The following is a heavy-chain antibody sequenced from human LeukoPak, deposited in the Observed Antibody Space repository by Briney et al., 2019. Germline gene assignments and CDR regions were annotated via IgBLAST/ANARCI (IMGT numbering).Heavy chain of an antibody. J-gene: IGHJ6*02. D-gene: IGHD3-9*01. CDR1: GYTFTSYG. Sequence: ASVKVSCKASGYTFTSYGISWVRQAPGQGLEWMGRISAHNGNTNYAQKLQGRVTMATDTSTSTAYMELRSLRSDDTAVYYCARARVLRYFDWLLYSYYGMDVWGQGTTVTASS. CDR2: ISAHNGNT. V-gene: IGHV1-18*01. CDR3: ARARVLRYFDWLLYSYYGMDV.